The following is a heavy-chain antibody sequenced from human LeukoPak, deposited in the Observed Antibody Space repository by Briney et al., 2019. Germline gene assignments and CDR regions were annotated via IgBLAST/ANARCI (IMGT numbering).Heavy chain of an antibody. CDR2: ISGSGGST. J-gene: IGHJ4*02. CDR3: AKVRASSGWYGDY. CDR1: GFTFSSYA. V-gene: IGHV3-23*01. Sequence: GGSLRLSCAASGFTFSSYAMSWVRQAPGEGLEWVSAISGSGGSTYYADSVKGRFTISRDNSKNTLYLQMDSLRAEDTAVYYCAKVRASSGWYGDYWGQGTLVTVSS. D-gene: IGHD6-19*01.